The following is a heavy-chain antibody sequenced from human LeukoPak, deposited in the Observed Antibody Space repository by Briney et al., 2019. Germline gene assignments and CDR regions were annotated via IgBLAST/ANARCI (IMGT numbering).Heavy chain of an antibody. V-gene: IGHV3-48*03. Sequence: GGSLRLSCAASGFTFSSYEMNWVRQAPGKGLEWVSYISSSGSTIYYADSVKGRFTISRDNAKNSLYLQMNSLRAEDTAVYYCARGITMVRGVIPGCDYWGQGTLVTVPS. CDR2: ISSSGSTI. CDR3: ARGITMVRGVIPGCDY. D-gene: IGHD3-10*01. J-gene: IGHJ4*02. CDR1: GFTFSSYE.